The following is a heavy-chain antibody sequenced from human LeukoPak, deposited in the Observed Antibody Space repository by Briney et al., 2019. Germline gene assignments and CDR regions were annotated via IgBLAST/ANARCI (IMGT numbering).Heavy chain of an antibody. D-gene: IGHD3-10*01. Sequence: GESLKISCKGSGYSFTSYWISWVRQMPGKGLEWMGRIDPSDSYTNYSPSFQGHVTISADKSISTAYLQWSSLKASDTAMYYCARQARFGDTYYYYGVDVWGKGTTVTVSS. CDR3: ARQARFGDTYYYYGVDV. CDR2: IDPSDSYT. V-gene: IGHV5-10-1*01. CDR1: GYSFTSYW. J-gene: IGHJ6*04.